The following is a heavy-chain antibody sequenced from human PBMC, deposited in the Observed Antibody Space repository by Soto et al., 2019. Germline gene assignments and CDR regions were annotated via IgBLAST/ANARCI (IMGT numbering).Heavy chain of an antibody. J-gene: IGHJ4*02. Sequence: ASVKVSLTASGYAFTSNSIGWLRLAPVQGLEWMGWINVYNGNTKYAQPVQGRVTLTTDTSTSTAYMDLRSLRSDDTAVYYSARISSAISGWLADYWGQGTLVTVS. CDR1: GYAFTSNS. CDR3: ARISSAISGWLADY. D-gene: IGHD6-19*01. CDR2: INVYNGNT. V-gene: IGHV1-18*04.